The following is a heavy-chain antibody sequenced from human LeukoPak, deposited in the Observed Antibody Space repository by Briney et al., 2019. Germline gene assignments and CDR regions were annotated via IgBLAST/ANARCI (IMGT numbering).Heavy chain of an antibody. D-gene: IGHD2-2*01. J-gene: IGHJ4*02. V-gene: IGHV3-48*03. CDR3: AIGLRGYCTGTNCSPDY. Sequence: GGSLRLSCAASGFTFSYYEMNWVRQAPGKGLEWVAYISSGGSATYYADSVKGRFTISRDNAQNSLYLQMNSLRAEDTAVYYFAIGLRGYCTGTNCSPDYWGQGTLVTVSS. CDR1: GFTFSYYE. CDR2: ISSGGSAT.